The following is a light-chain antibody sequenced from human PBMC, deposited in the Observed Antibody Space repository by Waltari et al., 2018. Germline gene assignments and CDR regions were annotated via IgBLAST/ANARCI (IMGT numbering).Light chain of an antibody. CDR1: SSHLGRNY. V-gene: IGLV1-47*01. CDR2: RNN. Sequence: QSVLTQPPSASGTPGQRVTISCSGSSSHLGRNYVSLYQQLPGTAPKLLIYRNNQRPSGVPDRFSGSKSGTSASLAISGLRSEDEADYYCAAWDDSLSGFYVFGTGTKVTVL. J-gene: IGLJ1*01. CDR3: AAWDDSLSGFYV.